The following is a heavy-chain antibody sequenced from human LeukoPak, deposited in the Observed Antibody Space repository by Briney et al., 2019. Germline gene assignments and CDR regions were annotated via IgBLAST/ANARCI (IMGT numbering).Heavy chain of an antibody. V-gene: IGHV4-30-4*01. CDR1: GGSISSGDYY. D-gene: IGHD2-2*01. CDR3: ARSRAPQLLDAFDI. J-gene: IGHJ3*02. Sequence: SETLSLTCTVSGGSISSGDYYWSWIRQPPGKGLEWIGYIYYSGSTYYNPSLESRVTISVDTSKNQFSLKLSSVTAADTAVYYCARSRAPQLLDAFDIWGQGTMVTVSS. CDR2: IYYSGST.